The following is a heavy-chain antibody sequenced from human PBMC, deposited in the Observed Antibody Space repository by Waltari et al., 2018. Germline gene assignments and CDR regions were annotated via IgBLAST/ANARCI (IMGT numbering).Heavy chain of an antibody. J-gene: IGHJ4*02. CDR3: ARDRRGYFNY. Sequence: EVQLVESGGGLVKPGWSLRLSCEASGCTCCGYSMNWVRQAPGKGLEWVSSISGDSRFIYYADSVNGRFTIASDDAKNSLYLQMNSLRVEDTAVYYCARDRRGYFNYWGPGTLVSVSS. CDR2: ISGDSRFI. CDR1: GCTCCGYS. V-gene: IGHV3-21*01. D-gene: IGHD3-16*01.